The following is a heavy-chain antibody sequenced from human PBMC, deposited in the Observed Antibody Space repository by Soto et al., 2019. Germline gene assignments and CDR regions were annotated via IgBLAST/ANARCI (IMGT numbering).Heavy chain of an antibody. CDR1: GYTFTSYY. V-gene: IGHV1-46*01. J-gene: IGHJ6*02. CDR3: VRKYLVVAYGLDV. CDR2: INPSDGST. D-gene: IGHD2-2*01. Sequence: ASVKVSCKASGYTFTSYYMHWVRQAPGQGLEWMGIINPSDGSTSYAQKFQDRVTITRDTSTSTVYMELSSLRSEDTAVYYCVRKYLVVAYGLDVWGQGTTVTVSS.